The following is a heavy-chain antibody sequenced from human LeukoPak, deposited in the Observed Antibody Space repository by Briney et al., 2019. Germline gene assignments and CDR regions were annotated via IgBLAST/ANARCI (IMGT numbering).Heavy chain of an antibody. CDR1: GGSISSYY. CDR2: IYTSGST. CDR3: ARDDHSSTSCYVDY. D-gene: IGHD2-2*01. Sequence: SETLSLTCTVSGGSISSYYWSWIRQPAGKGLEWIGRIYTSGSTNYNPSLKSRVTMSVDTSKNQFSLKLGSVTAADTAVYYCARDDHSSTSCYVDYWGQGTLVTVSS. J-gene: IGHJ4*02. V-gene: IGHV4-4*07.